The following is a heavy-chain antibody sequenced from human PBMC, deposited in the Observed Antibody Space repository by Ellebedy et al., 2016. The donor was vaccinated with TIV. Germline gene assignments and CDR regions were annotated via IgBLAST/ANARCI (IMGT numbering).Heavy chain of an antibody. J-gene: IGHJ6*02. CDR3: ARVSNNLLGYYYNGKDV. Sequence: GGSLRLSCAASGFTFSSNYMSWVRQAPGKGLEWVSVIYSGGSTYYADSVKGRFTISRDNSKNTLYLQMNSPRAEDTAVYYCARVSNNLLGYYYNGKDVWGQGTTVTVSS. V-gene: IGHV3-66*01. CDR1: GFTFSSNY. CDR2: IYSGGST. D-gene: IGHD1/OR15-1a*01.